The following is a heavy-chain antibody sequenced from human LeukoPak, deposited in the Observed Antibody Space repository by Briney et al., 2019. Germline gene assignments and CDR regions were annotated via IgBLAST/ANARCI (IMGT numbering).Heavy chain of an antibody. CDR1: GFTFSSYG. D-gene: IGHD6-19*01. CDR3: ARKAVATAGIALDN. Sequence: GGSLRLSCAASGFTFSSYGMHWVRQAPGKGLEWVAVISYDGSNKYYADSVKGRFTISRDNSKNTLYLQMNSLRAEDTAIYYCARKAVATAGIALDNWGQGTVVTVSS. V-gene: IGHV3-30*03. J-gene: IGHJ4*02. CDR2: ISYDGSNK.